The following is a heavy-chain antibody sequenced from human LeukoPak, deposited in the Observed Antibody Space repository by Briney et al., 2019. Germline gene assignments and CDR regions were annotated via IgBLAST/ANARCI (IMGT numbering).Heavy chain of an antibody. CDR3: ARELNLVRAVSYNWFDP. Sequence: SETLSLTCTVSGGSIISGRYYWSWTRQPAGKGLEWIGRIYNSGSINYNSSLKSRVTISLDPSKNQCSLKLSSVTAAETAVYYCARELNLVRAVSYNWFDPWGQGTLVTVSS. CDR2: IYNSGSI. D-gene: IGHD3-10*01. CDR1: GGSIISGRYY. J-gene: IGHJ5*02. V-gene: IGHV4-61*02.